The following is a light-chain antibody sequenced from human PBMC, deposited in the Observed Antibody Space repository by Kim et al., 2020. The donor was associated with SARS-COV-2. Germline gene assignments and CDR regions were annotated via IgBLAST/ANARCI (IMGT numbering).Light chain of an antibody. J-gene: IGLJ3*02. CDR1: ALPKQY. CDR2: KDS. CDR3: QSADSSGTYRV. Sequence: SYELTQPPSVSVSPGQTARITCSGDALPKQYAYWYQQKPGQAPVLVIYKDSERPSGIPERFSCSSSGTTVTLTISGVQAEDEADYYCQSADSSGTYRVFGGGTQLTVL. V-gene: IGLV3-25*03.